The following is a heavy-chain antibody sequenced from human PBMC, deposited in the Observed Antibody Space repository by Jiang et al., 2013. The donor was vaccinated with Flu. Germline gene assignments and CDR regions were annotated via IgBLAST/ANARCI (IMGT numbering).Heavy chain of an antibody. J-gene: IGHJ4*02. CDR3: ARETHDILTGYYPYYFDY. Sequence: SVKVSCKASGYTFTGYYMHWVRQAPGQGLEWMGWINPNSGGTNYAQKFQGRVTMTRDTSISTAYMELSRLRSDDTAVYYCARETHDILTGYYPYYFDYWGQGTLVTVSS. V-gene: IGHV1-2*02. D-gene: IGHD3-9*01. CDR1: GYTFTGYY. CDR2: INPNSGGT.